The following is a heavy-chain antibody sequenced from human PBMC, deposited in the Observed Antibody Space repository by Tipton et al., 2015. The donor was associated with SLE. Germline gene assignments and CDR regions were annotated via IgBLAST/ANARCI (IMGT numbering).Heavy chain of an antibody. Sequence: SLRLSCAASGFTFSSYAMHWVRQAPGKGLEWVAFIRYDGTNKYYADSVKGRFTISRDNSKNTLYLQMNSLRAEDTAVYYCAKVVRFGELLFDYWGQGTLVTVSS. CDR2: IRYDGTNK. J-gene: IGHJ4*02. V-gene: IGHV3-30*02. D-gene: IGHD3-10*01. CDR3: AKVVRFGELLFDY. CDR1: GFTFSSYA.